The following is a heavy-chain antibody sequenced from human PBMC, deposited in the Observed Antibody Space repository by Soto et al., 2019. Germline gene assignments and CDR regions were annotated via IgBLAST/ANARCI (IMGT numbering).Heavy chain of an antibody. D-gene: IGHD3-3*01. CDR3: ARDSYYDFWCGYYTGEGWMDV. V-gene: IGHV3-48*02. J-gene: IGHJ6*02. Sequence: GGSLRLSCAASGFTFSSYSMNWVRQAPGKGLEWVSYISSSSSTIYYADSVKGRFTISRDNAKNSLYLQMNSLRDEDTAVYYCARDSYYDFWCGYYTGEGWMDVWGQGTTVTVSS. CDR2: ISSSSSTI. CDR1: GFTFSSYS.